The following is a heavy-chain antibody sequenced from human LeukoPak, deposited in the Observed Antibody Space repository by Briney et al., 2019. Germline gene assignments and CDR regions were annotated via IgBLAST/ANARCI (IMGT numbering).Heavy chain of an antibody. CDR3: ARAGYCGGNCYSWAGIFVDL. V-gene: IGHV3-30*04. D-gene: IGHD2-21*01. CDR1: GFTFSRHA. J-gene: IGHJ5*02. Sequence: PGGSLLLSCAASGFTFSRHAIQWARPAPGKGLEWVAVISYDGRNTYYADAVKGRFTISRDNSKNTLFLQMNSLRVEDTALYYCARAGYCGGNCYSWAGIFVDLWGQGTLVTVSS. CDR2: ISYDGRNT.